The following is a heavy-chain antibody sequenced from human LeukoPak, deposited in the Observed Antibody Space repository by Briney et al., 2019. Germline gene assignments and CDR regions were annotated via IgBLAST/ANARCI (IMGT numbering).Heavy chain of an antibody. J-gene: IGHJ4*02. V-gene: IGHV3-21*01. D-gene: IGHD6-13*01. CDR2: ISSSSSYI. CDR1: GFTFSSYS. Sequence: GGSLRLSCAASGFTFSSYSMNWVRQAPGKGLEWVSSISSSSSYIYYADSVKGRFTISRDNAKNSLYLQMNSLRAEDTAVYYCARGYSSSWYSGLGYWGQGTLVTVSS. CDR3: ARGYSSSWYSGLGY.